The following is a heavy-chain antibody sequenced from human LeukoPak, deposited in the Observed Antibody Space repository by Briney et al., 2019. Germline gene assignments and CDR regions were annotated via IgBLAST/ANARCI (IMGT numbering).Heavy chain of an antibody. CDR2: INPNSGGT. Sequence: ASVKVSCKASGYTFTGYYMHWVRQAPGQGLEWMGWINPNSGGTNYAQKFQGRVTMTRDTSISTAYMELSRLRSDDTAVYYCARVASSSDYYYYMDVWGKGTTVTVSS. CDR1: GYTFTGYY. V-gene: IGHV1-2*02. D-gene: IGHD6-6*01. J-gene: IGHJ6*03. CDR3: ARVASSSDYYYYMDV.